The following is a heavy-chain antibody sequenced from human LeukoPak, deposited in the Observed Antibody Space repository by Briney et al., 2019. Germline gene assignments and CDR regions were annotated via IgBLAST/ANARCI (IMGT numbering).Heavy chain of an antibody. Sequence: GGSLRLSCAASGFTFSSYEMNWVRQAQGKGLEWVSYISSSGSTIYYADSVKGRLTIFRDNANNSLYLQMNSLRDEDTAVYYWAREDSRYSSSWADAFDIWGQGTMVTVSS. CDR1: GFTFSSYE. J-gene: IGHJ3*02. D-gene: IGHD6-13*01. V-gene: IGHV3-48*03. CDR2: ISSSGSTI. CDR3: AREDSRYSSSWADAFDI.